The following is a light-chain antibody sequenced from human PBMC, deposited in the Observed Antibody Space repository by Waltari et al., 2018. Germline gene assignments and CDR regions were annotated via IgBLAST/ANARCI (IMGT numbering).Light chain of an antibody. CDR2: WAS. J-gene: IGKJ1*01. CDR3: QQYYSALSWT. V-gene: IGKV4-1*01. CDR1: HSLLYNSNNKDY. Sequence: DIVMTQSPDSLAVSLGERATINYKYSHSLLYNSNNKDYLAWYQQKPVQPPKLIIYWASTRESGVPDRFSGSGSGTDFTLTISSLQAEDVAVYYCQQYYSALSWTFGQGTKVEIK.